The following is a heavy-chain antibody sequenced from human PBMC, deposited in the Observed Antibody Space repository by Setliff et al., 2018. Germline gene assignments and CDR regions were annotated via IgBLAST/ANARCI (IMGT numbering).Heavy chain of an antibody. D-gene: IGHD2-15*01. CDR3: ARVDIVVVVAAIEFDY. J-gene: IGHJ4*02. CDR2: VYYSGNT. V-gene: IGHV4-4*07. Sequence: SETLSLTCTVSGGSISSYYWSWIRQPAGKGLEWIGCVYYSGNTYYSPSLKSRVTMFVDTSKNQFSLRSEDTAVYYCARVDIVVVVAAIEFDYWGQGTLVTVSS. CDR1: GGSISSYY.